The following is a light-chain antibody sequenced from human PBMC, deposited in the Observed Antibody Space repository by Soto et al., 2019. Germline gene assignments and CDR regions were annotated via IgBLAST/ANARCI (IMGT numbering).Light chain of an antibody. Sequence: DIQMTQSPSSLSASVGDRVTITCRANQGIGNYLAWYQQKPGKAPKLLIYAASTLQSGVPSRFSGSGSGTDFTLTISSLQTEDVATYFCQKYPSDPFTFGPGTKVEIK. CDR3: QKYPSDPFT. CDR1: QGIGNY. CDR2: AAS. J-gene: IGKJ3*01. V-gene: IGKV1-27*01.